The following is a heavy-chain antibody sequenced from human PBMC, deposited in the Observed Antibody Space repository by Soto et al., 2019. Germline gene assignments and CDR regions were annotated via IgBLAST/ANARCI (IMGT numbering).Heavy chain of an antibody. D-gene: IGHD2-2*02. J-gene: IGHJ4*02. V-gene: IGHV4-30-4*01. CDR3: ARVYCSSTSCYNDY. CDR2: IYYSGST. CDR1: GGSISSGDYY. Sequence: SETLSLTCTVSGGSISSGDYYWSWIRQPPGKGLEWIGYIYYSGSTYYNPSLKSRVTISVDTSKNQFSLKLSSVTAADTAVYYCARVYCSSTSCYNDYWGQGTLVTVSS.